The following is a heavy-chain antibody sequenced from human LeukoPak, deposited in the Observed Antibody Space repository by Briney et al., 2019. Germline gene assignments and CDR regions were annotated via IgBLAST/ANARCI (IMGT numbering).Heavy chain of an antibody. Sequence: HPGGSLRLSCAASGFTSSSYGMHWVRQAPGKGLEWVAVIWYDGSNKYYADSVKGRFTISRDNSKNTLYLQMNSLRAEDTAVYYCARDMVNSYGFGHWGQGTLVTVSS. CDR1: GFTSSSYG. V-gene: IGHV3-33*01. CDR3: ARDMVNSYGFGH. D-gene: IGHD5-18*01. J-gene: IGHJ5*02. CDR2: IWYDGSNK.